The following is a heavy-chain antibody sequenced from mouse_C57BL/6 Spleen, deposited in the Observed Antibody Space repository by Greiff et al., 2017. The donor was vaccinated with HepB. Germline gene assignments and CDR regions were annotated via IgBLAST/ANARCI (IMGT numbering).Heavy chain of an antibody. CDR3: ARTLYDGYFDY. D-gene: IGHD2-3*01. CDR2: INYDGSST. V-gene: IGHV5-16*01. J-gene: IGHJ2*01. Sequence: EVQRVESEGGLVQPGSSMKLSCTASGFTFSDYYMAWVRQVPEKGLEWVANINYDGSSTYYLDSLKSRFIISRDNAKNILYLQMSSLKSEDTATYYCARTLYDGYFDYWGQGTTLTVSS. CDR1: GFTFSDYY.